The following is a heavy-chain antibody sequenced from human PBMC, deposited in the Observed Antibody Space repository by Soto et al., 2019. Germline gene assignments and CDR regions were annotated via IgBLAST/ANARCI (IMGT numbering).Heavy chain of an antibody. V-gene: IGHV3-30*03. CDR1: GFTFSSYG. J-gene: IGHJ3*02. D-gene: IGHD3-3*01. CDR3: ARPKDTFGVVEVFDI. CDR2: ISYDGTNK. Sequence: GGSLRLSCAASGFTFSSYGMHWVRQAPGKGLEWVAVISYDGTNKYYADSVRGRFTISRDNYKNTLYLQMNSLRAEDTAVYYCARPKDTFGVVEVFDIWGQGTMVTVSS.